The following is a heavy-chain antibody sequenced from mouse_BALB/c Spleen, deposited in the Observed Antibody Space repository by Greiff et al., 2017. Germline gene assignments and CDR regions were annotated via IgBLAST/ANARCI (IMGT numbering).Heavy chain of an antibody. V-gene: IGHV1-7*01. Sequence: QVQLQQSGAELAKPGASVKMSCKASGYTFTSYWMHWVKQRPGQGLEWIGYINPSTGYTEYNQKFKDKATLTADKSSSTAYMQLSSLTSEDSAVYYCASQDGKLLRPFAYWGQGTLVTVSA. D-gene: IGHD1-2*01. CDR2: INPSTGYT. CDR1: GYTFTSYW. J-gene: IGHJ3*01. CDR3: ASQDGKLLRPFAY.